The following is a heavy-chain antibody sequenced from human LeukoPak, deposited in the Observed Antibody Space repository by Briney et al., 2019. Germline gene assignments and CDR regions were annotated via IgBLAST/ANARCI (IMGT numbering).Heavy chain of an antibody. CDR2: TYYRSKWYN. V-gene: IGHV6-1*01. J-gene: IGHJ4*02. Sequence: QTLSLTCAISGDSVSSNSAAWNWIRQSPSRGLEWLGRTYYRSKWYNDYAVSVKSRITNNPDTSKNQFSLQLNSVTPEDTAVYYCARESYSIAAAGPLNFDYWGQGTLVTVSS. CDR1: GDSVSSNSAA. CDR3: ARESYSIAAAGPLNFDY. D-gene: IGHD6-13*01.